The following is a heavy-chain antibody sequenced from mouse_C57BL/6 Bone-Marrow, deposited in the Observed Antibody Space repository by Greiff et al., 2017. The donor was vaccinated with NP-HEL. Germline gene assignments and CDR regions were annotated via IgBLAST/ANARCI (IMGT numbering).Heavy chain of an antibody. V-gene: IGHV1-53*01. CDR3: ARGIYYDYDETWFAY. Sequence: QVQLKQPGTELVKPGASVKLSCKASGYTFTSYWMHWVKQRPGQGLEWIGNINPSNGGTNYNEKFKSKATLTVDKSSSTAYMQLSSLTSEDSAVYYCARGIYYDYDETWFAYWGQGTLVTVSA. D-gene: IGHD2-4*01. J-gene: IGHJ3*01. CDR2: INPSNGGT. CDR1: GYTFTSYW.